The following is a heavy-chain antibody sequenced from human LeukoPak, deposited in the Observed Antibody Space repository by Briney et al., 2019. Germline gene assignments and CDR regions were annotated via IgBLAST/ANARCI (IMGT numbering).Heavy chain of an antibody. CDR3: ARDMVDCGGDCYSVLGY. CDR1: GFTVSSNY. Sequence: GGSLRLSCAASGFTVSSNYMSWVRQAPGKGLEWVSVIYSGGSTYYADSVKGRFTISRDNSKNTLYLQMNSLRAEDTAVYYCARDMVDCGGDCYSVLGYWGQGTLVTVSS. D-gene: IGHD2-21*02. J-gene: IGHJ4*02. CDR2: IYSGGST. V-gene: IGHV3-66*01.